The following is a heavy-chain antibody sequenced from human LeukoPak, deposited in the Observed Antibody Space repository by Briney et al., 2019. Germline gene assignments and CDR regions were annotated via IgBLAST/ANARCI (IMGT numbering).Heavy chain of an antibody. CDR1: GFTVSSNY. J-gene: IGHJ4*02. D-gene: IGHD3-3*01. CDR2: INHSGST. V-gene: IGHV4-34*01. Sequence: GSLRLSCAASGFTVSSNYMSWVRQAPGKGLEWIGEINHSGSTNYNPSLKSRVTISVDTSKNQFSPKLSSVTAADTAVYYCARHRPYNTGYYDFWSGYYTFGYFDYWGQGTLVTVSS. CDR3: ARHRPYNTGYYDFWSGYYTFGYFDY.